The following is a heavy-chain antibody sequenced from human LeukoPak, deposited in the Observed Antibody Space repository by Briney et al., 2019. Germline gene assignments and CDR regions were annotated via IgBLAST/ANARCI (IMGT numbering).Heavy chain of an antibody. CDR1: GFTFSSHS. D-gene: IGHD3-3*01. V-gene: IGHV3-48*01. Sequence: GGSLRLSCAASGFTFSSHSMNWVRQAPGKGLEWVSYISSSGSTIYYADSVKGRFSISRDNAKNSLHLQMNSLRVEDTAVYYCARVADDFWSGYSYFDYWGQGTLVTVSS. CDR3: ARVADDFWSGYSYFDY. CDR2: ISSSGSTI. J-gene: IGHJ4*02.